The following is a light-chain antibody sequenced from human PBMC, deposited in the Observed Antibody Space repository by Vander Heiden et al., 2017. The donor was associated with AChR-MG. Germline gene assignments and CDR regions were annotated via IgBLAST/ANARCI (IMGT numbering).Light chain of an antibody. J-gene: IGLJ2*01. CDR3: QAWDSSTAVV. CDR1: TLEDKY. V-gene: IGLV3-1*01. Sequence: SYELTQPPSVSVSPGQTASITCSGDTLEDKYACWYQQKPGQSPVLVIYQDSKRPSGIPERFSGSNSGNTATLTISGTQAMGEADYYCQAWDSSTAVVFGGGTQLTVL. CDR2: QDS.